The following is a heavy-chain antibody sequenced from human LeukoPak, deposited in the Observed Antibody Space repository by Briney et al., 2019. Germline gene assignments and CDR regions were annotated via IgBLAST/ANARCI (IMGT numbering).Heavy chain of an antibody. V-gene: IGHV3-30*02. CDR2: IRYDGGNQ. D-gene: IGHD6-13*01. Sequence: GGSLRLSCAASGFTFSSYGMHWVRQAPGKGLECVAFIRYDGGNQYYTDSVKGRFTISRDNSKNTIYLQMNSLRAEDTAVYYCAKDLRSRIAAAGAPDYWGQGTLVTVSS. CDR1: GFTFSSYG. CDR3: AKDLRSRIAAAGAPDY. J-gene: IGHJ4*02.